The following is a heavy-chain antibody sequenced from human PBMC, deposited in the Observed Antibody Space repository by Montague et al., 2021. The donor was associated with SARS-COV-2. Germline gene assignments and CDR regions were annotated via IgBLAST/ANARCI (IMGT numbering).Heavy chain of an antibody. D-gene: IGHD4-17*01. CDR2: TFYRSQWHT. Sequence: CAISGDSVASDTAAWHWIRQSPSRGLERLGGTFYRSQWHTDSAASVRSRISFSGDISKNQFSLHLNSVTPEDTAIYYCARDGDYGGTWYSFLQNWGQGTLVIVSS. V-gene: IGHV6-1*01. J-gene: IGHJ1*01. CDR3: ARDGDYGGTWYSFLQN. CDR1: GDSVASDTAA.